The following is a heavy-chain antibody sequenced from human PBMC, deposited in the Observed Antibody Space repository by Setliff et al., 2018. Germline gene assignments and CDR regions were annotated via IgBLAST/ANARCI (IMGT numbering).Heavy chain of an antibody. CDR3: AREQWLDPPGYYYMDV. CDR2: IGHTGSI. J-gene: IGHJ6*03. Sequence: SETLSLTCTVSGYSISSGYIWGWIRQPPGRGLEWVGNIGHTGSINYNPSLKSRLTISRDTSKNQVSLKLNSVTATDTAVYYCAREQWLDPPGYYYMDVWAKGTTVTVSS. D-gene: IGHD6-19*01. CDR1: GYSISSGYI. V-gene: IGHV4-38-2*02.